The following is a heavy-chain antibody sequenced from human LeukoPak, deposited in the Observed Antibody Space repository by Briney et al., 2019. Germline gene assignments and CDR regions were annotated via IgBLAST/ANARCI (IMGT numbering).Heavy chain of an antibody. J-gene: IGHJ4*02. V-gene: IGHV3-23*01. CDR1: GFTFNNYA. CDR2: ISSSGGST. D-gene: IGHD3-9*01. Sequence: HPGGSLRLSCAASGFTFNNYAMTWVRQAPGKGLEWVSAISSSGGSTYYADSVKGRFTISRDNSKNTLYLQMNSLKAEDTAVYHCAKGSTSIKYDNWGQGAPVTVSS. CDR3: AKGSTSIKYDN.